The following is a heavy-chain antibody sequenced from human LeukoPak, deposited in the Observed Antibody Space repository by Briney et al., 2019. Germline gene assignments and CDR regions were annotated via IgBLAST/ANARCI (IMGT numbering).Heavy chain of an antibody. Sequence: GGSLRLSCAASGFTFSTYAMHWVRQAPGKGLEWVAVISYDGSYKYYADSVKGRFTISRDNSKNTLYLQMNSLRAEDTAVYFCARDMRAYDIRIDAFDIWGQGTMVTVSS. V-gene: IGHV3-30*04. D-gene: IGHD3-22*01. CDR3: ARDMRAYDIRIDAFDI. CDR2: ISYDGSYK. CDR1: GFTFSTYA. J-gene: IGHJ3*02.